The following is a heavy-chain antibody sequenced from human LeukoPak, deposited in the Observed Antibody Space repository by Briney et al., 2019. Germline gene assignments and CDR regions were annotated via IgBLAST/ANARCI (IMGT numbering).Heavy chain of an antibody. CDR1: GGSFSGYY. CDR2: INHSGST. D-gene: IGHD6-13*01. CDR3: ARGSKKAAAGKSRTTYYYGMDV. Sequence: SETLSLTCAVCGGSFSGYYWSWIRQPPGEGLEWIGEINHSGSTNYNPSLKSRVTISVDTSKNQFSLKLSSVTAADTAVYYCARGSKKAAAGKSRTTYYYGMDVWGQGTTVTVSS. J-gene: IGHJ6*02. V-gene: IGHV4-34*01.